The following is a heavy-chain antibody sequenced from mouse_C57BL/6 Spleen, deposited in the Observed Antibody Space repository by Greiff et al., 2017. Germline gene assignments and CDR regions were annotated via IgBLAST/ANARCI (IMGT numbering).Heavy chain of an antibody. CDR3: ARSSNSVFYAMDY. CDR1: GYSITSGYY. D-gene: IGHD2-5*01. J-gene: IGHJ4*01. Sequence: EVQLQQSGPGLVKPSQSLSLTCSVTGYSITSGYYWNWIRQFPGNKLEWMGYISYDGSNNYNPSLKNRISITRDTSKNQFFLKLNSVTTEDTATYYCARSSNSVFYAMDYWGQGTSVTVSS. CDR2: ISYDGSN. V-gene: IGHV3-6*01.